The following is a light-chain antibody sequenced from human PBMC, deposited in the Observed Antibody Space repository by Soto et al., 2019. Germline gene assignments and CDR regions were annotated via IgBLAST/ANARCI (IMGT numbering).Light chain of an antibody. V-gene: IGKV3-20*01. CDR1: QSVSSY. J-gene: IGKJ1*01. CDR3: QQYGRPSRT. Sequence: EIVLTQSPGTLSLSPGERATLSCRASQSVSSYLAWYQQKPGQAPRLLIYGASSRATGIPDRLSGSGSGTDFPLTVSRLEPEDFAVYYCQQYGRPSRTFGQGTKVEIK. CDR2: GAS.